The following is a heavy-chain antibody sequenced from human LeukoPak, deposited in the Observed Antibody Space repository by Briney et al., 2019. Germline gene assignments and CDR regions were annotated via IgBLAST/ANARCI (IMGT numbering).Heavy chain of an antibody. D-gene: IGHD3-10*01. J-gene: IGHJ4*02. V-gene: IGHV4-38-2*02. CDR2: IYYSGST. CDR3: ARHLEMPYGSGSPSGFDY. Sequence: PSETLSLTCTVSGYSISSGYYWGWIRQPPGKGLEWIGIIYYSGSTYYNPSLKSRVTISVDTSKNQFSLKLSSVTAADTAVYYCARHLEMPYGSGSPSGFDYWGQGTLVTVSS. CDR1: GYSISSGYY.